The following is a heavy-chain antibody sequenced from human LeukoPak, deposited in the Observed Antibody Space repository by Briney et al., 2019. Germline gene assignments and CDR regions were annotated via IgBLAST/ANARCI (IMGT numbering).Heavy chain of an antibody. D-gene: IGHD3-10*01. V-gene: IGHV4-59*08. CDR3: ARGGTHGFYFDY. CDR1: GGPISCCY. Sequence: SDTLSLTCTVSGGPISCCYWLGMPQPPGKGLEYSGYVYYSGDTHYNPSLKARVTISVDTPENLLSLKVTSMPPAHRAVYDCARGGTHGFYFDYWGQGILVTVSS. CDR2: VYYSGDT. J-gene: IGHJ4*02.